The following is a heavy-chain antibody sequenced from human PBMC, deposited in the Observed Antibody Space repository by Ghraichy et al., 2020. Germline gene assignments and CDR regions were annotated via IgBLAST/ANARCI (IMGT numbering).Heavy chain of an antibody. CDR3: ARVAQARYYGMDV. CDR1: GFTFSSYW. J-gene: IGHJ6*02. V-gene: IGHV3-74*01. Sequence: GESLNISCAASGFTFSSYWMHWVRQAPGKGLVWVSRINFDGSSTSYADSVKGRFTISRDNAKNTVYLQMNSLRVEDTAVYYCARVAQARYYGMDVWGQGTTVTVSS. CDR2: INFDGSST.